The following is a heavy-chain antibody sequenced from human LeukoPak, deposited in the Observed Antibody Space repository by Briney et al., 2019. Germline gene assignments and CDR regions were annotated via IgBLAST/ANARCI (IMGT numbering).Heavy chain of an antibody. CDR1: GFTFSTYA. J-gene: IGHJ4*02. Sequence: GGSLRLSCAASGFTFSTYAMSWVRQAPGKGLEWVSTISGSGANTYYADSVRGRFTISRDISKNTLYLQMNSLRAEDTAVYYCAKDGRYRNGHFDYWGQGTLVTVSS. CDR2: ISGSGANT. V-gene: IGHV3-23*01. CDR3: AKDGRYRNGHFDY. D-gene: IGHD1-26*01.